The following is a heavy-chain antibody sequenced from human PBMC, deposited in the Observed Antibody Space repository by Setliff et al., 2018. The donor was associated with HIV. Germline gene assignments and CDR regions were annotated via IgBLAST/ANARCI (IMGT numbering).Heavy chain of an antibody. CDR1: GYSISSSHW. CDR3: ATRAIVVIPDY. Sequence: PSETLSLTCAVSGYSISSSHWWGWIRQPPGKGLEWIATIPHNGGTYYNPDPSLTGRVTISLDTSKNQFSLKLSSVTAADTAVYYCATRAIVVIPDYWGQGTLVTVSS. CDR2: IPHNGGT. V-gene: IGHV4-38-2*01. J-gene: IGHJ4*02. D-gene: IGHD3-22*01.